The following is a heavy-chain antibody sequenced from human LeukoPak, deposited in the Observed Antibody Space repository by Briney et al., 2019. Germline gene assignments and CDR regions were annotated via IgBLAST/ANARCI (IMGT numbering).Heavy chain of an antibody. J-gene: IGHJ6*03. V-gene: IGHV3-23*01. CDR1: GFTFSNYA. D-gene: IGHD1-1*01. CDR2: ISGSGGST. CDR3: AKAAYTASQDYYYYMDV. Sequence: GGSLRLSCAASGFTFSNYALSWVRQAPGKGLEWVSDISGSGGSTYYADSVKGRFTISRDNSKNTLYLQMNSLRAEDTAVYYCAKAAYTASQDYYYYMDVWGKGTTVTISS.